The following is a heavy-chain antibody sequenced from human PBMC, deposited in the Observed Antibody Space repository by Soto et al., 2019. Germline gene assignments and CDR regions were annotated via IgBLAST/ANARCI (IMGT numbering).Heavy chain of an antibody. J-gene: IGHJ3*01. V-gene: IGHV1-2*02. D-gene: IGHD6-19*01. Sequence: QVQLVQSGAEVKKPGASVKVSCKASGYIFSDYYMHWVRQATGQGLECMGWINPNSGDTIYAQKFQGRVTVTGDPSISTAYMELSRLTSDDTAVYYCVRGRAVAGINDEAFDLWGQGTMVTVSS. CDR2: INPNSGDT. CDR3: VRGRAVAGINDEAFDL. CDR1: GYIFSDYY.